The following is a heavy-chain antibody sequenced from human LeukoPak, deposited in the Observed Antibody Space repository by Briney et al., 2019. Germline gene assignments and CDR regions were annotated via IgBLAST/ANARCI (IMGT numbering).Heavy chain of an antibody. J-gene: IGHJ4*02. CDR1: AGSFSNYY. D-gene: IGHD4-17*01. V-gene: IGHV4-34*01. CDR3: ARGSFDYGDYQIFDY. Sequence: SETLSLTCAVYAGSFSNYYWSWIRQPPGKGLEWIGEIYHSGSTNYNPSLKSRVTISVDMSKNQFSLKLSSVIAADTAMYYCARGSFDYGDYQIFDYWGQGTPVTVSS. CDR2: IYHSGST.